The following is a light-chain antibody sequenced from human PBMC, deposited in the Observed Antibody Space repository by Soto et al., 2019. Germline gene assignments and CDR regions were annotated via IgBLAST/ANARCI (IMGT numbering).Light chain of an antibody. V-gene: IGKV1-39*01. CDR1: QSISSY. Sequence: DIQMTQSPSSLSASVGDRVTITCRASQSISSYLNWYQQKPGKAPKLLIYAASSLQSGVPSRFSGSGSGTDFTLPISSLQPEDFATYYCQQSYSTRGTFGGATKVEIK. CDR2: AAS. J-gene: IGKJ4*01. CDR3: QQSYSTRGT.